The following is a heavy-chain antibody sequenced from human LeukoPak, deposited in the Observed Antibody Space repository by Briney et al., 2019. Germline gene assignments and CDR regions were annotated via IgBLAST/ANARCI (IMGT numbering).Heavy chain of an antibody. D-gene: IGHD3-22*01. CDR2: IFYSGGT. CDR1: GGSINTPNYY. CDR3: ARAQEENYYDSSGYYGLFDY. V-gene: IGHV4-39*07. Sequence: SETLSLTCTVSGGSINTPNYYWSWIRQTPVKGLEWIGNIFYSGGTYYSPSLTSRVTISLDTSRNQFSLKLSSVTAADTAVYYCARAQEENYYDSSGYYGLFDYWGQGTLVTVSS. J-gene: IGHJ4*02.